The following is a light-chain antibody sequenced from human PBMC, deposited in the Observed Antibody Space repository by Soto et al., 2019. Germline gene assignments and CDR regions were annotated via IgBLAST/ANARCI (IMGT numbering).Light chain of an antibody. CDR2: GAT. Sequence: VLTQSPGPLYLSPGKRATLSCRASQSISSSYLAWYKQRPGQAPRCLIYGATSSVTSIPDRFSCSGCGTDFTLSIIILEPEEFAVYYRQQYGTSSGTFCQRAKWDNK. CDR3: QQYGTSSGT. CDR1: QSISSSY. V-gene: IGKV3-20*01. J-gene: IGKJ1*01.